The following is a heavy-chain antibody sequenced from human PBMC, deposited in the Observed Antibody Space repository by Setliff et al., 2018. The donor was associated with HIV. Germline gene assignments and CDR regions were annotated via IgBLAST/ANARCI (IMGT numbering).Heavy chain of an antibody. J-gene: IGHJ5*02. V-gene: IGHV3-15*01. Sequence: PGGSLRLSCAASGFTISNVWMTWVRQAPGKGLEWVGRIKIKTDGGTREYAAPVKGRFTISRDDSKNTLYLQMNSLEIEDTAVYYCTTRLSGSYIPNWFDPWGQGTLVTVSS. D-gene: IGHD1-26*01. CDR3: TTRLSGSYIPNWFDP. CDR1: GFTISNVW. CDR2: IKIKTDGGTR.